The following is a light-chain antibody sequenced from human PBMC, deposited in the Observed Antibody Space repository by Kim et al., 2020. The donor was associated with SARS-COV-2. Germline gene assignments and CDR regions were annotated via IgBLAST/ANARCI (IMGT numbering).Light chain of an antibody. V-gene: IGKV3-20*01. CDR2: ATS. CDR1: EIVNSRY. Sequence: LSPGESATLSCWTSEIVNSRYLAWYQQRPGQSPRLLIYATSSRATGISDRISGSGSGTDFTLTISRLEPEDSAVYYCQQYGTSLYTFGQGTKVEI. CDR3: QQYGTSLYT. J-gene: IGKJ2*01.